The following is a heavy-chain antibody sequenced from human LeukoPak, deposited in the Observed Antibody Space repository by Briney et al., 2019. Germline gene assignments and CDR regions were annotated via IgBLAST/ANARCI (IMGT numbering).Heavy chain of an antibody. D-gene: IGHD3-10*01. CDR1: GFTFSSYW. J-gene: IGHJ4*02. CDR2: INSDGSST. CDR3: AKVTYGSGTYGAFDS. V-gene: IGHV3-74*01. Sequence: GGSLRLSCAASGFTFSSYWMHWVRQAPGKGLVWVSRINSDGSSTSYADSVKGRFTISRDNSKNTLYLQMNSLRAEDTAVYYCAKVTYGSGTYGAFDSWGQGTLVTVSS.